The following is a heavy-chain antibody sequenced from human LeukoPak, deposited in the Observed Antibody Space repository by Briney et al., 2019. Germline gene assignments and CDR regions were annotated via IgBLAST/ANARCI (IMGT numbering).Heavy chain of an antibody. Sequence: PGGSLRPSCAAAGFTFSSYGMHWVRQAPGKGLEWVAFIRYDGSNKYYADSVKGRFTISRDNSKNTLYLQMNSLRAEDTAVYYCAKDDKSKDAFDIWGQGTMVTVSS. D-gene: IGHD3-22*01. V-gene: IGHV3-30*02. CDR1: GFTFSSYG. J-gene: IGHJ3*02. CDR2: IRYDGSNK. CDR3: AKDDKSKDAFDI.